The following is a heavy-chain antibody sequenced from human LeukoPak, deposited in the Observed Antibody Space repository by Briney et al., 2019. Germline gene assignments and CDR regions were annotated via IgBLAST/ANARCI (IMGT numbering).Heavy chain of an antibody. CDR1: GGSIGSGGYY. CDR3: ARADGDYSDSSGPYYFHY. Sequence: NPSETLSLTCTVSGGSIGSGGYYWTWIRQHPGKGLEWIGYIYYSGSTYYNPSLKSRVTISEDTSKNQFSLKLSSVTAADTAVYYCARADGDYSDSSGPYYFHYWGQGTLVTVSS. J-gene: IGHJ4*02. V-gene: IGHV4-31*03. D-gene: IGHD3-22*01. CDR2: IYYSGST.